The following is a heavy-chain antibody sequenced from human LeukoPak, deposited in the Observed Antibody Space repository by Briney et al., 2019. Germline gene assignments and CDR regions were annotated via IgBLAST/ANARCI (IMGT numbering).Heavy chain of an antibody. CDR1: GYTFTTYA. CDR3: ARGGTWIDSPFDY. J-gene: IGHJ4*02. V-gene: IGHV1-3*03. CDR2: INSGNGNT. D-gene: IGHD1-1*01. Sequence: ASVKVSCKASGYTFTTYAIHWVRQAPGQRLEWMGWINSGNGNTKYSQEFQGRVTITRDTSANTAYMQLSSLRSEDTAVYYCARGGTWIDSPFDYWAQGTLVTVSS.